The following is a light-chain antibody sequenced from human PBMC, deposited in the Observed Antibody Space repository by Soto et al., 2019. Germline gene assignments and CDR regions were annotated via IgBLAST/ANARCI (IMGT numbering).Light chain of an antibody. Sequence: DSVMTQSPLSLPVTPGEPASISCRSSQSLLHSNGYNYLDWYLQKPVQSPQLLIYLGSNRASGVPDRCSGSGSGTDFPLKISRVEAEDVGVYYCRQALQTPTFGQGTKVEIK. V-gene: IGKV2-28*01. CDR2: LGS. J-gene: IGKJ1*01. CDR3: RQALQTPT. CDR1: QSLLHSNGYNY.